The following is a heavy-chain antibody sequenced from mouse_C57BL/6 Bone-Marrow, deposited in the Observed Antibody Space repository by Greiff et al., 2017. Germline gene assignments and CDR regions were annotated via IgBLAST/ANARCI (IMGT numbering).Heavy chain of an antibody. V-gene: IGHV1-81*01. CDR3: ARGYGSSEYFDV. D-gene: IGHD1-1*01. Sequence: VQLQQSGAELARPGASVKLSCKASGYTFTSYGISWVKQRTGQGLEWIGEIYPRSGNTYYNEKFKGKATLTADKSSRTAYMELRSLTSEDSAVYFCARGYGSSEYFDVWGTGTTVTVSS. J-gene: IGHJ1*03. CDR2: IYPRSGNT. CDR1: GYTFTSYG.